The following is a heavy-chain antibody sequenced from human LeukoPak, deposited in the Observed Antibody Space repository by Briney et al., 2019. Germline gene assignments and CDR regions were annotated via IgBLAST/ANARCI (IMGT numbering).Heavy chain of an antibody. Sequence: GGSLRLSXAASGFTFSSYWMHWVRQAPGKGLVWVSRINSDGSSTSYADSVKGRFTISRDNAKNTLYLQMNGLRAEDTALYYCARDGKRGYSYGYTDYWGPGTLVTVSS. CDR3: ARDGKRGYSYGYTDY. D-gene: IGHD5-18*01. CDR2: INSDGSST. V-gene: IGHV3-74*01. J-gene: IGHJ4*02. CDR1: GFTFSSYW.